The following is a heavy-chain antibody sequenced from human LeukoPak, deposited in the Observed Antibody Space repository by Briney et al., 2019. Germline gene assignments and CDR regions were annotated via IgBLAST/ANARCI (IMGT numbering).Heavy chain of an antibody. J-gene: IGHJ4*02. V-gene: IGHV3-11*04. CDR1: GFTFNDYY. D-gene: IGHD6-13*01. CDR3: VRGRTSGSSWPFDY. Sequence: GGSLRLSCAASGFTFNDYYMSWIRQAPGKGLEWISYIGSSGGSINYADSVKGRFTISRDNAKNSLPLQMNSLRAEDTAVYYCVRGRTSGSSWPFDYWGQGTLVTVSS. CDR2: IGSSGGSI.